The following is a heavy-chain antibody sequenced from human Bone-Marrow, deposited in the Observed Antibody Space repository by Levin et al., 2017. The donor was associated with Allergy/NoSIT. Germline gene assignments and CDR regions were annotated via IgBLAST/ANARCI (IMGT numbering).Heavy chain of an antibody. J-gene: IGHJ4*02. CDR3: ARDTSLYGDLLEY. V-gene: IGHV3-49*03. D-gene: IGHD4-17*01. CDR1: GFTFGDFH. Sequence: PGGSLRLSCTGSGFTFGDFHMSWFRQAPGKGLEWVGFIRSKAFGGRAEYAASVKGRFSISRDDSRGIAYLQMYSLKPEDTAVYYCARDTSLYGDLLEYWGQGTPVTVSS. CDR2: IRSKAFGGRA.